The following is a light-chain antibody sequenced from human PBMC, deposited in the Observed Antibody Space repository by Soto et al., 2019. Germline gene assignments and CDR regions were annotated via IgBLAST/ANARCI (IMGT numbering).Light chain of an antibody. CDR3: QVWDNDYDHWV. J-gene: IGLJ3*02. V-gene: IGLV3-21*04. Sequence: SYELTQPPSVSVAPGKTARVTCGGNNIEDKSVHWYQRKAGQAPVVVIFYDSDRPSGIPERFSGSNAGNMATLTISRVEAGDEADYFCQVWDNDYDHWVFGGGTKLTVL. CDR2: YDS. CDR1: NIEDKS.